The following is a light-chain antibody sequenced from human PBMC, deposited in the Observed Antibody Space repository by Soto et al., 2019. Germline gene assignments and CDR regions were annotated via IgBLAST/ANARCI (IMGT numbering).Light chain of an antibody. V-gene: IGKV3-15*01. Sequence: EIVLTQSPGTLSLSPGERATLSCRASQSVGNNLAWYRQKSGQAPRLLIYGASTRATGIPARFSGSGSGTEFTLTISSLQSEDFAVYYCQQFHNWPRTFGQGTKVDI. CDR3: QQFHNWPRT. CDR2: GAS. CDR1: QSVGNN. J-gene: IGKJ1*01.